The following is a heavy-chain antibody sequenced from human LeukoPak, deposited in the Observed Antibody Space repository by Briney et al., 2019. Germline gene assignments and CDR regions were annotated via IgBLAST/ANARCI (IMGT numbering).Heavy chain of an antibody. D-gene: IGHD1-26*01. J-gene: IGHJ4*02. V-gene: IGHV4-34*01. CDR3: ARLSGRRDDY. CDR2: INHSGST. Sequence: PSETLSLTCAVYGGSFSGYYWSWIRQPPGKGLEWIGEINHSGSTNYKPSLKSRVTISVDTSKNQFSLKLSSVTAADTAVYYCARLSGRRDDYWGQGTLVTVSS. CDR1: GGSFSGYY.